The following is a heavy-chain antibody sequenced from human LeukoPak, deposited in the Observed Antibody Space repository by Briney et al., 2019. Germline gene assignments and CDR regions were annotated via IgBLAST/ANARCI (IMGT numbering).Heavy chain of an antibody. Sequence: PSETRPLTCAVYGGSFSGYYWSWFRQPPGKGLEWIGDINQSERTNYYPSLKSRGTISVDTSKNQFFLKLRSVTAADTAVYYCARGKRVFGVVITDVGRWFDPWGQGTLVTVSS. CDR1: GGSFSGYY. CDR2: INQSERT. J-gene: IGHJ5*02. D-gene: IGHD3-3*01. V-gene: IGHV4-34*01. CDR3: ARGKRVFGVVITDVGRWFDP.